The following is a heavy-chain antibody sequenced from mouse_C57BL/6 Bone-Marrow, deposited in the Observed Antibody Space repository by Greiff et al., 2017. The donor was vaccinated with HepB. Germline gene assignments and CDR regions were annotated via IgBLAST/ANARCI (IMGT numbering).Heavy chain of an antibody. CDR1: GYAFSSSW. V-gene: IGHV1-82*01. Sequence: VQLQQAGPELVKPGASVKISCKASGYAFSSSWVNWVEQRAGKGFGWVGRIYPGDGDTNYNGKVKGKATLTADKSSSTAYMQLSSLTSEDSAVYFCASYYYGSSLYAMDYWGQGTSVTVSS. CDR2: IYPGDGDT. D-gene: IGHD1-1*01. CDR3: ASYYYGSSLYAMDY. J-gene: IGHJ4*01.